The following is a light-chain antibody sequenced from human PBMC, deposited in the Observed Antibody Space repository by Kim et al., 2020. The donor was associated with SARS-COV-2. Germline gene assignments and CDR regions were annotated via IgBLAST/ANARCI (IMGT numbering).Light chain of an antibody. CDR3: QQRSNWIT. J-gene: IGKJ5*01. Sequence: EIVLTQSHPLLSLSPGERATLSCRASQSVSSYLAWYQQKPGQAPRLLIYDASNRATGIPARFSGSGSGTDFTLTISSLEPEDFAVYYCQQRSNWITFGQGTRLEIK. CDR1: QSVSSY. CDR2: DAS. V-gene: IGKV3-11*01.